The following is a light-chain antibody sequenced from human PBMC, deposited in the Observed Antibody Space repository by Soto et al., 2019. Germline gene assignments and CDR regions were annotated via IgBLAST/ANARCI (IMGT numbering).Light chain of an antibody. CDR2: AAS. V-gene: IGKV1-39*01. Sequence: DIQMTQYPVSLSASVGDRVTITCRASQTISRNLNWYQQKPGKAPKLLIFAASSLQSGVPLRFSGSGSGTDFTLTISSLQPEDFATYYCQQSYDTPLTFGGGTKVEIK. J-gene: IGKJ4*01. CDR3: QQSYDTPLT. CDR1: QTISRN.